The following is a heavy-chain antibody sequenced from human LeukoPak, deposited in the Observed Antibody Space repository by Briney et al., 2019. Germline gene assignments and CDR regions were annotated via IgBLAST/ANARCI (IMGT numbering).Heavy chain of an antibody. D-gene: IGHD4-23*01. CDR3: ARGSITVVPAFDI. Sequence: SETLSLTCTVSGGSLSTYYWSWIRQTPGQGLEWIGCIYYTGSANYNPSLRSRSTISVDTSKNQFSLKLTSVTAADTAVYYCARGSITVVPAFDIWGQGTMVTVSS. J-gene: IGHJ3*02. CDR1: GGSLSTYY. V-gene: IGHV4-59*12. CDR2: IYYTGSA.